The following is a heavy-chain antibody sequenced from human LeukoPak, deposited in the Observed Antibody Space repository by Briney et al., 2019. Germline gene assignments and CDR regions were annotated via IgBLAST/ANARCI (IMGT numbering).Heavy chain of an antibody. CDR1: GYTFSNSV. D-gene: IGHD4-11*01. V-gene: IGHV3-23*01. CDR2: ISGSGGST. Sequence: QPGGSLRLSCAGSGYTFSNSVMGWVRQAPGKGLAWVSDISGSGGSTFYADSVRGRFTSSRDNSKNTLSLQMNSLRAEDTAVYFCAKRLHPNAGPYDYWGQGTLVTVSS. J-gene: IGHJ4*02. CDR3: AKRLHPNAGPYDY.